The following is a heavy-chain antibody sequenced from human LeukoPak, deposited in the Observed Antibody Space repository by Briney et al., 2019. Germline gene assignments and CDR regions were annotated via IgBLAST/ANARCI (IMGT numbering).Heavy chain of an antibody. D-gene: IGHD2-2*01. Sequence: GGSLRLSCAASGFTFSSYAMHWVRQAPGKGLERVAVISYDGSNKYYADSVKGRFTISRDNSKNTLYLQMNSLRAEDTAVYYCARAYRYCSSTSCYREDFKIDYWGQGTLVTVSS. J-gene: IGHJ4*02. V-gene: IGHV3-30*04. CDR1: GFTFSSYA. CDR2: ISYDGSNK. CDR3: ARAYRYCSSTSCYREDFKIDY.